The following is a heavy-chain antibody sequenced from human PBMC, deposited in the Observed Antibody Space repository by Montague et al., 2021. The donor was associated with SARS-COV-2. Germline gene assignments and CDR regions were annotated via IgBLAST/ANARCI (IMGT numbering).Heavy chain of an antibody. D-gene: IGHD3-9*01. CDR3: ARHRITIFLGHVFDY. CDR2: IYYSGST. V-gene: IGHV4-39*01. CDR1: GGSIRSSSYY. Sequence: SETLSLTCTVSGGSIRSSSYYWGWIRQPPGKGLEWIGSIYYSGSTXYNPSLKSRVTISVDTSKNQFSLKLSSVTAADTAVYYCARHRITIFLGHVFDYWGQGTLVTVSS. J-gene: IGHJ4*02.